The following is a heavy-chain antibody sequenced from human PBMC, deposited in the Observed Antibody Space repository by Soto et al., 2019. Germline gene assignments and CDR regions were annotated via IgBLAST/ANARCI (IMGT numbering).Heavy chain of an antibody. V-gene: IGHV4-30-4*01. CDR1: GGSISSGDYY. CDR2: IYYSGST. Sequence: SETLSLTCTVSGGSISSGDYYWSWIRQPPGKGLEWIGYIYYSGSTYYNPSLKSRVTISVDTSKNQFSPKLSSVTAADTAVYYCAGSRGLLWFGELLYLGHNWFDPWGQGTLVTVSS. D-gene: IGHD3-10*01. CDR3: AGSRGLLWFGELLYLGHNWFDP. J-gene: IGHJ5*02.